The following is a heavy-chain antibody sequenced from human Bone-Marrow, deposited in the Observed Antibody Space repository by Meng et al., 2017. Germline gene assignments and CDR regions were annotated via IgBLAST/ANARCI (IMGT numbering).Heavy chain of an antibody. CDR2: INPSGGST. CDR3: ARDRRIAAAGTNYYYGMDV. Sequence: ASVKVSCKASGYTFTSYYMHWVRQAPGQGLEWMGIINPSGGSTSYAQKFQGRVTMTRDTSTSTVYMELSSLRSEDTAVYYCARDRRIAAAGTNYYYGMDVWGQGTTDTVSS. CDR1: GYTFTSYY. V-gene: IGHV1-46*01. J-gene: IGHJ6*02. D-gene: IGHD6-13*01.